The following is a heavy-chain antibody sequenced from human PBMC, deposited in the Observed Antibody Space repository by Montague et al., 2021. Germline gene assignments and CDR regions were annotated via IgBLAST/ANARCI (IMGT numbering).Heavy chain of an antibody. CDR1: GFSFSSYW. J-gene: IGHJ3*02. CDR3: ARNLASAAPGAFDI. D-gene: IGHD6-13*01. CDR2: ITLGGSST. V-gene: IGHV3-74*01. Sequence: SLRLSCAASGFSFSSYWMHWVRQAPGKGPLWVSRITLGGSSTTFADSVKGRFTTSRDNAKATLYLQMNSLRVEDTAVYYCARNLASAAPGAFDIWGQGTMVTVSS.